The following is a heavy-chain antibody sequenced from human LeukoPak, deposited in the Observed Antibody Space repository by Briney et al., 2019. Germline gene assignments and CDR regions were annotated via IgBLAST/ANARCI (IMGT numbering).Heavy chain of an antibody. V-gene: IGHV4-59*01. CDR3: AREDDWNQLFDY. CDR1: GGSFSSYY. D-gene: IGHD1-1*01. CDR2: IYYSGST. Sequence: PSETLSLTCTVYGGSFSSYYWYWIRQPPGKGLEWIGYIYYSGSTNYNPSLKSRVTISVDTSKNQFSLKLSSVTAADTAVYYCAREDDWNQLFDYWGQGTLVTVSS. J-gene: IGHJ4*02.